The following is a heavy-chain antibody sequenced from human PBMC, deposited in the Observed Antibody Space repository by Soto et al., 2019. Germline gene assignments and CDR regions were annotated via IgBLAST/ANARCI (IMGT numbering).Heavy chain of an antibody. Sequence: ETLSLTCAVSGHSISSDYYWGWIRQPPGKGLEWIGSIYHSGSTYYNPSLKSRVTISVDTSKNQFSLKLSSVTAADTAVYYCARASIGYSHGPFDYWGQGTLVTVSS. CDR1: GHSISSDYY. D-gene: IGHD5-18*01. V-gene: IGHV4-38-2*01. CDR2: IYHSGST. J-gene: IGHJ4*02. CDR3: ARASIGYSHGPFDY.